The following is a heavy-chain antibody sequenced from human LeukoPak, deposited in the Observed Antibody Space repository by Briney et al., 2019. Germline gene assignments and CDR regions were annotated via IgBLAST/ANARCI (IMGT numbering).Heavy chain of an antibody. CDR2: ISYDGSNK. CDR3: ASDTAEEYYYYMDV. D-gene: IGHD5-18*01. J-gene: IGHJ6*03. V-gene: IGHV3-30*04. Sequence: GGSLRLSCAASGFTFSSYAMHWVRQAPGKGLEWVAVISYDGSNKYYADSVKGRFTISRDNSKNTLYLQMNSLRAEDTAVYYCASDTAEEYYYYMDVWGKGTTVTVSS. CDR1: GFTFSSYA.